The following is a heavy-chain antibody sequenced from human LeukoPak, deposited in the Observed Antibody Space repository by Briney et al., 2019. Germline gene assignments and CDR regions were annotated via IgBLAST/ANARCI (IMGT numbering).Heavy chain of an antibody. CDR3: TKDCLRLGEDCY. CDR1: GFTFSSYS. D-gene: IGHD3-16*01. Sequence: GRSLRLSCAASGFTFSSYSMHWVRQAPGKGLEWVAFIRYDGTNKDYVNSVKGRFTISRDNSKNTLYLQMNSLRSEDTAVYYCTKDCLRLGEDCYWGQGTLVTVSS. CDR2: IRYDGTNK. J-gene: IGHJ4*02. V-gene: IGHV3-30*02.